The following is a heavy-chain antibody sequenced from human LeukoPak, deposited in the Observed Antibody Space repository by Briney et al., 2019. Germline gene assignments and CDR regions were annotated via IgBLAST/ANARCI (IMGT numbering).Heavy chain of an antibody. J-gene: IGHJ6*03. CDR1: GGSFINYY. CDR2: INDSGRA. V-gene: IGHV4-34*01. D-gene: IGHD1-7*01. Sequence: SETLPLTCAVYGGSFINYYWSWIRQPPGKGLEWLAEINDSGRANYNPSLMSRVTVSVDTSKNQFSLRLTSVTATDTAVYYCARRWNYGRNYYIDVWGKGATVSVSS. CDR3: ARRWNYGRNYYIDV.